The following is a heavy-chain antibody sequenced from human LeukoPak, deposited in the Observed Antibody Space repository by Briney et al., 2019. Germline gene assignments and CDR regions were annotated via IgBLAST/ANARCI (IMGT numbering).Heavy chain of an antibody. V-gene: IGHV1-2*02. CDR1: GYIFIGYY. J-gene: IGHJ4*02. D-gene: IGHD3-10*01. CDR2: INPRSCCT. Sequence: ASVKVSCTASGYIFIGYYIHWVRQAPGQGLEWMGCINPRSCCTKYAHRVKGRVTITRDTSINTAYVDLSSLIADDTAVYYCARADWFVGPTQYFDYWGQGTLGTVTS. CDR3: ARADWFVGPTQYFDY.